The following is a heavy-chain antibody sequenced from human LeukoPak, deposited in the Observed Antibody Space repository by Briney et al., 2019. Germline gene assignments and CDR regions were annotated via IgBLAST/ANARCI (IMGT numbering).Heavy chain of an antibody. CDR2: IYHSGST. Sequence: SETLSLTCAVSGYSISSGYYWGWIRQPPGKGLEWIGSIYHSGSTYYNPSLKSRVTISVDTSKDQFSLKLSSVTAADTAVYYCASLYGGYYYYYGMDVWGKGTTVTVSS. CDR3: ASLYGGYYYYYGMDV. D-gene: IGHD3-16*01. J-gene: IGHJ6*04. CDR1: GYSISSGYY. V-gene: IGHV4-38-2*01.